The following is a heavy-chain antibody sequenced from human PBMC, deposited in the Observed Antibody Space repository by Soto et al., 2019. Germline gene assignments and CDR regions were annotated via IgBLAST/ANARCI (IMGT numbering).Heavy chain of an antibody. J-gene: IGHJ4*02. V-gene: IGHV3-33*01. Sequence: GGSLRLSCVASGFTFSNYGMHWVRQAPGKGLEWVAVIWYDGSKTYYADSVKGRFTISKDNSKNTLYLQMNSLRAEDTAIYYCAMYIWFERSKCLDYWGQGTLVTVSS. CDR2: IWYDGSKT. D-gene: IGHD3-10*01. CDR3: AMYIWFERSKCLDY. CDR1: GFTFSNYG.